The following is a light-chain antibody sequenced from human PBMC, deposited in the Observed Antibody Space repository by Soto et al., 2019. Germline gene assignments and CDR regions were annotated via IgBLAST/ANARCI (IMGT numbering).Light chain of an antibody. CDR3: QTWGTGSAIVV. CDR2: VNSGGSH. CDR1: SGHSNYA. Sequence: QSVLTQSPSASASLGASVKLTCTLSSGHSNYAIAWHQQQPETGPRYLMKVNSGGSHIKGDGIPDRFSGSSSGAERYLFISSLQSEDEADYYCQTWGTGSAIVVFGGGTQLTVL. J-gene: IGLJ7*01. V-gene: IGLV4-69*01.